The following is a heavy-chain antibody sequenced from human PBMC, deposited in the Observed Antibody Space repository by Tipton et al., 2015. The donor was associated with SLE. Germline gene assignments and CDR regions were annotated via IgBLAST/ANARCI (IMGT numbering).Heavy chain of an antibody. Sequence: TLSLTCFVSGDYITSDIYYWGWIRQPPGKGLEWIGSDNDSGPTHYNPSLKSQVTMSVDTSKTQFSLKLNSLTAADTAVYYCARVVAVAGIHYYSVDIWGQGTTVTVSS. D-gene: IGHD6-19*01. CDR1: GDYITSDIYY. J-gene: IGHJ6*02. V-gene: IGHV4-39*07. CDR3: ARVVAVAGIHYYSVDI. CDR2: DNDSGPT.